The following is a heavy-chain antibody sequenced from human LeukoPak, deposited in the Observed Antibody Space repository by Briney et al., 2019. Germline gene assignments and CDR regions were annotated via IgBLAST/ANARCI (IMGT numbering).Heavy chain of an antibody. D-gene: IGHD5-18*01. CDR2: ISYDGSNK. CDR1: GFTFNSYG. J-gene: IGHJ4*02. CDR3: AKIRPWIQLWLEMDY. V-gene: IGHV3-30*18. Sequence: PGRSLRLSCAAYGFTFNSYGMHCISQAPSKDLEWVAVISYDGSNKYYADSVKGRFTISRDNSKNTLYLQMNSLRAEDTAVYYFAKIRPWIQLWLEMDYWGQGTLVTVSS.